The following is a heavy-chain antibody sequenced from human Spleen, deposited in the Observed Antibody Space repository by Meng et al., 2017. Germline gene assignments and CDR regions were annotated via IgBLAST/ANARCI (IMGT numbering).Heavy chain of an antibody. Sequence: QVQLVQSGAEVKKPGASGKVSGKASGYTFTSYARYGISWVRQAPGQGLEWMGWISSYIGNTNYAQKLQGRVTMTTETSTSTAYMELRSLRSDDTAVYYCARDSNGIASALRTWGQGTLVTVSS. D-gene: IGHD6-13*01. J-gene: IGHJ5*02. V-gene: IGHV1-18*01. CDR2: ISSYIGNT. CDR1: GYTFTSYARYG. CDR3: ARDSNGIASALRT.